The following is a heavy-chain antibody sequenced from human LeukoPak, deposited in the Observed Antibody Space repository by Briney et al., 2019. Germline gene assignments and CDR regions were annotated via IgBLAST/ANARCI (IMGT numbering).Heavy chain of an antibody. V-gene: IGHV1-18*01. Sequence: ASVKVSCKASGYTFTSYGISWVRQAPGQGIEWMGWISAYNGNTNYAQKLQGRVTMTTDTSTSTAYMELRSLRSDDTAVYYCARDCSGGSCYSDYFDYWGQGTLVTVSS. J-gene: IGHJ4*02. CDR3: ARDCSGGSCYSDYFDY. CDR2: ISAYNGNT. CDR1: GYTFTSYG. D-gene: IGHD2-15*01.